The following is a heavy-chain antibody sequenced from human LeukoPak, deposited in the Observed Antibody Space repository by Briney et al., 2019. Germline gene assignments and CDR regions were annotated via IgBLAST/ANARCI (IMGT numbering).Heavy chain of an antibody. J-gene: IGHJ4*02. CDR1: GGSISSYY. CDR3: ARGLRYFDWLLFY. Sequence: SETLSLTCTVSGGSISSYYWSWIRQPPGKGLEWIGYIYYSGSTNYNPSLKSRVTISVDTSKNQFSLKLSSVTAADTAVYYCARGLRYFDWLLFYWGQGTLVTVSS. V-gene: IGHV4-59*01. CDR2: IYYSGST. D-gene: IGHD3-9*01.